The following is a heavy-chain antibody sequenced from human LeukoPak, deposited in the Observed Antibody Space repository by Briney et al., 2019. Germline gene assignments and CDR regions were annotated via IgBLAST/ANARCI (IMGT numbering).Heavy chain of an antibody. D-gene: IGHD2-15*01. Sequence: GGSLRLSCAASGFTFSSYNMNWVRQAPGKGLEWVSYISSSSSTIYYADSVKGRFTISRDNAKNSLYLQMTSLRDEDTAVYYCAKRWYGFDVWGQGTMVTVSS. CDR1: GFTFSSYN. J-gene: IGHJ3*01. CDR3: AKRWYGFDV. V-gene: IGHV3-48*02. CDR2: ISSSSSTI.